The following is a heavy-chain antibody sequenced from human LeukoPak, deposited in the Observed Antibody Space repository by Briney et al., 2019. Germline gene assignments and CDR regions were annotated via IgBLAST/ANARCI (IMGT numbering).Heavy chain of an antibody. V-gene: IGHV3-53*01. CDR2: IYSGGST. J-gene: IGHJ3*02. CDR1: RFTFSDYA. D-gene: IGHD5-12*01. CDR3: ARDIGYSGYDMDAFDI. Sequence: PGGSLRLSCAVSRFTFSDYAMSWVRQAPGKGLEWVSVIYSGGSTYYADSVKGRFTISRDNSKNTLYLQMNSLRAEDTAVYYCARDIGYSGYDMDAFDIWGQGTMVTVSS.